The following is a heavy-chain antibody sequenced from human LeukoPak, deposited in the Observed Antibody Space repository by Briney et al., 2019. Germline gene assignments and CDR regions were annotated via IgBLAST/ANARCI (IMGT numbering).Heavy chain of an antibody. CDR3: AKRGVVIRVILVGFHKEAYYFDS. J-gene: IGHJ4*02. CDR2: ISGSGGGT. V-gene: IGHV3-23*01. Sequence: GGSLRLSCAVSGITLSNYGMSWLRQAPGKGLEWVAGISGSGGGTFYADSVKGRFTVSRDNPKNTLYLQMDSLRAEDTAVYFCAKRGVVIRVILVGFHKEAYYFDSWGQGALVTVYS. D-gene: IGHD3-22*01. CDR1: GITLSNYG.